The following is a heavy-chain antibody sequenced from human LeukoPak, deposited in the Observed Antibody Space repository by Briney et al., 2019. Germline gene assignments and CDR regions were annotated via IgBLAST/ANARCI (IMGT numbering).Heavy chain of an antibody. V-gene: IGHV3-23*01. J-gene: IGHJ5*02. D-gene: IGHD1-26*01. CDR1: GFTFSSYA. Sequence: PGGSLRLSCAASGFTFSSYAMSWVRQAPGKGLEWVSAISGSGGSTYYADSVKGRFTISSDTSKNTLYLQMNSLRAEDTAVYYCAKGRYRGSYYNWFDPWAKGTLVTVSS. CDR2: ISGSGGST. CDR3: AKGRYRGSYYNWFDP.